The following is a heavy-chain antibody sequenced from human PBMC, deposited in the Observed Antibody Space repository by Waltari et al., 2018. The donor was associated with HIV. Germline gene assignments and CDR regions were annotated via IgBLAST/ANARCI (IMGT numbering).Heavy chain of an antibody. CDR3: ARIAPKIYYDFWSGYYSDWYFDL. Sequence: QVTLKESGPVLVKPTETLTLTCTVSGFSLSNARMGVSWIRHPPGQALEWLAHIFSNDEKSYSTSLKSRLTISKDTSKSQVVLTMTNMDPVDTATYYCARIAPKIYYDFWSGYYSDWYFDLWGRGTLVTVSS. J-gene: IGHJ2*01. CDR1: GFSLSNARMG. CDR2: IFSNDEK. V-gene: IGHV2-26*01. D-gene: IGHD3-3*01.